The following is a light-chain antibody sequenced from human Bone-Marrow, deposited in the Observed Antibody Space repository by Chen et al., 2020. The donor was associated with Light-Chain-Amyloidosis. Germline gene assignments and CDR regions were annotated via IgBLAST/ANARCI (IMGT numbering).Light chain of an antibody. V-gene: IGKV3-11*01. CDR2: DAS. Sequence: EIVLTHSPATLSLTPGERATLSCRASQSVSSYLAGYQQKRGQARRLLIYDASNRATGIPARFSGSGSGTDFTLTISSLEPEDFAVYYCQQRSNWPPITFGQGTRLEIK. CDR1: QSVSSY. CDR3: QQRSNWPPIT. J-gene: IGKJ5*01.